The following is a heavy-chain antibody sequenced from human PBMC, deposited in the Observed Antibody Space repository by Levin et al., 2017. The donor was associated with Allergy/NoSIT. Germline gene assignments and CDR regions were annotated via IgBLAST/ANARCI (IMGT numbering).Heavy chain of an antibody. Sequence: GESLKISCAASGFALSSFWMHWVRQAPGKGLVWVSRIKTDGSSTTYADSVKGRFTISRDNAKNTLYLQMNSLTVEDTAVYYCARVGPLPDGYGDYGAFLPIAAGDSSWGQGTLVTVSS. CDR2: IKTDGSST. J-gene: IGHJ4*02. D-gene: IGHD4-17*01. CDR1: GFALSSFW. V-gene: IGHV3-74*01. CDR3: ARVGPLPDGYGDYGAFLPIAAGDSS.